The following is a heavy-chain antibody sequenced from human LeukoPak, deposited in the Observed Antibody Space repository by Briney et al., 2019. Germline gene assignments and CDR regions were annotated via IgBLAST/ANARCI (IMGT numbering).Heavy chain of an antibody. CDR3: ARGGSAWDNPFDY. CDR2: ISPTSGGT. Sequence: ASVKVSCEASGYTFTGYYIRCGRQAPGQGLEWMGWISPTSGGTKYAQKFQGRVTMTRDTSISTAYMELSRLRADDTAVFYCARGGSAWDNPFDYWGQGTLVTVSS. D-gene: IGHD6-19*01. CDR1: GYTFTGYY. J-gene: IGHJ4*02. V-gene: IGHV1-2*02.